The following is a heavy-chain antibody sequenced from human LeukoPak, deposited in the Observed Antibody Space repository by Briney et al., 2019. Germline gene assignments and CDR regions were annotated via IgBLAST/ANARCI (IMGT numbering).Heavy chain of an antibody. CDR1: GFMFSVYG. D-gene: IGHD2-2*01. J-gene: IGHJ4*02. CDR2: ISETGDKA. CDR3: AKSSSSSGE. Sequence: PGGSLRLSCAASGFMFSVYGMSWVRQAPGRGLEWVSAISETGDKAYYTDTVKGRFTISRDNSRNTLYLQLSSLRVEDTALYYCAKSSSSSGEWGQGTQVTVSS. V-gene: IGHV3-23*01.